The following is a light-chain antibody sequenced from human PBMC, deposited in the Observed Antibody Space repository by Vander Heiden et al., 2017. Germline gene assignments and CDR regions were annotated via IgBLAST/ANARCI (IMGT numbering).Light chain of an antibody. Sequence: QMQPSASPRAASVGARVSSHCLVNIDIRSDLGWYQQRPGKAPKLLIYYGTRLHSGVPSRFSGRGSGTDFTLNISSLHAEDVATYYCIQDYNSPCTFGPGTKVEIK. CDR3: IQDYNSPCT. J-gene: IGKJ2*02. V-gene: IGKV1-6*02. CDR1: IDIRSD. CDR2: YGT.